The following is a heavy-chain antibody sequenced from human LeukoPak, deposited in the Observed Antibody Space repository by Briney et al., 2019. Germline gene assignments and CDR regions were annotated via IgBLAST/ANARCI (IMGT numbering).Heavy chain of an antibody. CDR2: IRSDERTS. Sequence: SGGSLRLSCAASGFTFSSYSMHWVRQAPGKGLQWVSHIRSDERTSYCADSVKGRFTISRDNSKNTLYLQMNSLRPEDTAVYYCVKDRVAYYLDSWGQGTLVTLSS. CDR3: VKDRVAYYLDS. J-gene: IGHJ4*02. V-gene: IGHV3-30*02. CDR1: GFTFSSYS.